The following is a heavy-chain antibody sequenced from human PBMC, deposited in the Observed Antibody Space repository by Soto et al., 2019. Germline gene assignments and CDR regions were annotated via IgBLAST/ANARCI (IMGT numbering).Heavy chain of an antibody. V-gene: IGHV4-61*01. CDR2: IYFSGST. CDR3: ARVNSGRRCLRS. J-gene: IGHJ5*02. CDR1: GDSVSSGSFY. Sequence: SETLTLTCTVSGDSVSSGSFYWIWIRQAPGKGLEWIGFIYFSGSTNYNPSLKSRVTRSLDTSKNQFSLKLRSVTPADTAVYFCARVNSGRRCLRSCGQGTMGTVYS. D-gene: IGHD6-19*01.